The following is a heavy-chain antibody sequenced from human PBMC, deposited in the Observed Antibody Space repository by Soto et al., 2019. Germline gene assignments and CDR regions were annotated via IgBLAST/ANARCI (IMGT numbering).Heavy chain of an antibody. CDR2: INPNSGGT. J-gene: IGHJ3*02. D-gene: IGHD2-2*01. CDR1: GYTFTGYY. CDR3: VPAARYDAFDI. Sequence: QVQLVQSGAEVKKPGASVKVSCKASGYTFTGYYMHWVRQAPGQGLEWMGWINPNSGGTNYAQKCQGRVTMTRDTSISTSYMELSRLRSDDTAVYYCVPAARYDAFDIWGQGTMVTVSS. V-gene: IGHV1-2*02.